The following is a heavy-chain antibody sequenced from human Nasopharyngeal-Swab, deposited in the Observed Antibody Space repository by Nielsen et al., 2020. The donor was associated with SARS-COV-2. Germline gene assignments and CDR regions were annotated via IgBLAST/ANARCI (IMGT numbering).Heavy chain of an antibody. D-gene: IGHD3-10*01. CDR1: NGSINSYY. Sequence: GSLRLSCTVSNGSINSYYWSWIRQPPGKGLEWIGYIYFSGSTSYNPSLKSRVTMSVDTSKNQFSLNLTSVTAADTAVYYCARDRGDLRKYYFDYWGRGTLVTVSS. V-gene: IGHV4-59*13. CDR2: IYFSGST. J-gene: IGHJ4*02. CDR3: ARDRGDLRKYYFDY.